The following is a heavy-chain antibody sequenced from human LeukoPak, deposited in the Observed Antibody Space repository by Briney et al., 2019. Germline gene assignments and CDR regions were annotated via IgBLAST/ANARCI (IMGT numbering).Heavy chain of an antibody. Sequence: PSETLSLTCTVSGGSISSSSYYWGWIRQPPGTGLEWIGSIYYSGSTYYNPSLKSRVTISVDTSKNQFSLKLSSVTAADTAVYYCARGGRDIVVVPAAMKNRNWFDPWGQGTLVTVSS. V-gene: IGHV4-39*01. CDR2: IYYSGST. CDR1: GGSISSSSYY. CDR3: ARGGRDIVVVPAAMKNRNWFDP. J-gene: IGHJ5*02. D-gene: IGHD2-2*01.